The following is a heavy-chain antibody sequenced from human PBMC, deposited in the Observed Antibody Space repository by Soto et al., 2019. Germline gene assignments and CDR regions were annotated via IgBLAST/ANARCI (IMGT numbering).Heavy chain of an antibody. CDR2: INPSGSTI. CDR3: ATIVATISGDSGY. CDR1: GYTFTSYY. V-gene: IGHV1-46*04. D-gene: IGHD5-12*01. J-gene: IGHJ4*02. Sequence: ASVKVSCKASGYTFTSYYMHWVRQAPGQGLEWMGIINPSGSTIYYADSVKGRFTISRDNAKNSLYLQMNSLRAEDTAVYYCATIVATISGDSGYWGQGTLVTVSS.